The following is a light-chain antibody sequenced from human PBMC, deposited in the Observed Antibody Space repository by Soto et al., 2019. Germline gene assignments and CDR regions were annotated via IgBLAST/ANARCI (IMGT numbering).Light chain of an antibody. CDR3: QQSYSTPVT. Sequence: DIQMTQSPSSLSASVGDRFTITCRASQSISSYLNWYQQKPGKAPKLLIYAASSLQSGVPSRFSGSGSGTDFTLTISSLQPEDFATYYCQQSYSTPVTFGGGTKLDIK. CDR2: AAS. CDR1: QSISSY. V-gene: IGKV1-39*01. J-gene: IGKJ4*01.